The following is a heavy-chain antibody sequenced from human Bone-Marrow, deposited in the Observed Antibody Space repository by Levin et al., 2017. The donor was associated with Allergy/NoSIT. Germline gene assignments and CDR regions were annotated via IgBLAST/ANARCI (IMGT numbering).Heavy chain of an antibody. Sequence: AGGSLRLSCAASGFTFRSYWMHWVRQAPGKGLLWVSRINSDGSITNYADSVKGRFTISRDNAKNTLYLQMSSLRAEDTAVYYCVREGVKVVPAAMIGSDWYFDLWGRGTLVTVSS. V-gene: IGHV3-74*01. CDR2: INSDGSIT. D-gene: IGHD2-2*01. J-gene: IGHJ2*01. CDR1: GFTFRSYW. CDR3: VREGVKVVPAAMIGSDWYFDL.